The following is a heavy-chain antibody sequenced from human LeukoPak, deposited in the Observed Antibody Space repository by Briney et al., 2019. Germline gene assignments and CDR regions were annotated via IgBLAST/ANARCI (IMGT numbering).Heavy chain of an antibody. D-gene: IGHD5-18*01. Sequence: PGGSLRLSCAASGFAFSSNGMSWVRQAPGKGLEWVAGFSGGGSKTYYADSVKGRFTISRDNSKSTLYLQTNSLGAEDTAVYYCAKLRYSAIDYWGQGTLVTVSS. J-gene: IGHJ4*02. CDR1: GFAFSSNG. CDR3: AKLRYSAIDY. CDR2: FSGGGSKT. V-gene: IGHV3-23*01.